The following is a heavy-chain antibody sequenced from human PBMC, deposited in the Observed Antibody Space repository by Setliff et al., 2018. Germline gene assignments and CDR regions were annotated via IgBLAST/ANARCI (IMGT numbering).Heavy chain of an antibody. CDR2: IDHSGGA. V-gene: IGHV4-34*01. J-gene: IGHJ3*02. CDR3: RQAVVGRDVFDI. D-gene: IGHD1-1*01. CDR1: GESFNTYY. Sequence: LSLTCAVYGESFNTYYWSWIRESPGKGLEWFGEIDHSGGANYNPSLESRVTMSVDTSKKEFSLKLTSVTAADTAMYYCRQAVVGRDVFDIWGQGTMVTVSS.